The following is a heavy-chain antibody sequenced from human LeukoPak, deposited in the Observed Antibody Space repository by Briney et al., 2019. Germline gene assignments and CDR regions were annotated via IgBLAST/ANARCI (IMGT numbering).Heavy chain of an antibody. CDR3: ARGGVGATNWDRGYFDY. D-gene: IGHD1-26*01. V-gene: IGHV3-74*01. Sequence: PGGSLRLSCAASGFTFSSYWMHWVRQAPGKGPVWVSRINTDGSSTSYADSVKGRFTISRDNAKNTLYLQMNSLRAEDTAVYYCARGGVGATNWDRGYFDYWGQGTLVTVSS. CDR1: GFTFSSYW. J-gene: IGHJ4*02. CDR2: INTDGSST.